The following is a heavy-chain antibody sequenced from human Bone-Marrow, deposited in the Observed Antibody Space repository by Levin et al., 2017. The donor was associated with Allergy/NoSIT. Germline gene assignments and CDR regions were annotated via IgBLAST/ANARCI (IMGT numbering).Heavy chain of an antibody. CDR1: GFNFFSYG. V-gene: IGHV3-30*18. CDR3: AKPRLLGYCTTSSCPPTDVFDI. J-gene: IGHJ3*02. D-gene: IGHD2-8*01. Sequence: GGSLRLSCTTSGFNFFSYGMHWVRQAPGKGLEWVALISFDGNKFYADSVRGRFTISRDNSQATLYLHMDSLTVEDTATYYCAKPRLLGYCTTSSCPPTDVFDIWGQGAMVIVSS. CDR2: ISFDGNK.